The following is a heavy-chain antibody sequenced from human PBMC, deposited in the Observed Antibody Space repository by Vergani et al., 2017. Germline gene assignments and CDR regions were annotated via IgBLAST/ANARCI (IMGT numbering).Heavy chain of an antibody. D-gene: IGHD3-22*01. J-gene: IGHJ3*02. CDR1: GGSISSGGYS. CDR3: ARDKGYYDSSGPGAFDI. CDR2: IYHSGST. V-gene: IGHV4-30-2*01. Sequence: QLQLQESGSGLVKPSQTLSLTCAVSGGSISSGGYSWSWIRQPPGKGLEWIGYIYHSGSTYYNPSLKSRVTISVDRSKTQFSLKLSSVTAADTAVYYCARDKGYYDSSGPGAFDIWGQGTMVTVSS.